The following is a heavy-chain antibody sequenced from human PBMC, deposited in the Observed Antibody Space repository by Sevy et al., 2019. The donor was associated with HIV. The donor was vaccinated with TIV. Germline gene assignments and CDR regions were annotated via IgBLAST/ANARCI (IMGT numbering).Heavy chain of an antibody. CDR3: AKGLRGTTTNNWFDP. D-gene: IGHD4-17*01. V-gene: IGHV3-7*03. Sequence: GGSLRLSCAASGFTFSDYWMTWVRQSPGKGLEWVANINRDGSGKYYVDSVKGRFTISRDNPKKSLFLQMHSLRAEDTAVYHCAKGLRGTTTNNWFDPWGQGTLVTVSS. J-gene: IGHJ5*02. CDR2: INRDGSGK. CDR1: GFTFSDYW.